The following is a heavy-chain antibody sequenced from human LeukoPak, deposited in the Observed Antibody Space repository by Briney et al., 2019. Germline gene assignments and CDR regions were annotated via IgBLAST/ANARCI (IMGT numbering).Heavy chain of an antibody. V-gene: IGHV3-9*01. Sequence: GGSLRPSCVASGFTFRIYGMNWVRQAPGKGLEWVSGISWNSGSIGYADSVKGRFTISRDNAKNSLYLQMNSLRAEDTALYYCAKEARGWLYYFDYWGQGTLVTVSS. D-gene: IGHD6-19*01. CDR1: GFTFRIYG. CDR3: AKEARGWLYYFDY. CDR2: ISWNSGSI. J-gene: IGHJ4*02.